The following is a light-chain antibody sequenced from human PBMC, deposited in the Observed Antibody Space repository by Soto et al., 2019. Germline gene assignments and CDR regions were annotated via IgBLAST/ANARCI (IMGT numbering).Light chain of an antibody. CDR2: EDI. V-gene: IGLV2-23*01. Sequence: QSAPTQPASVSGSPGQSITISCSGTSSDVGSHNLVSWYQQRPGKAPKLMISEDIKRPSGVSNRFSGSKSGNMASLTISGLQAEDEADYYCCAFTSAGTWVFGRGTKVTVL. CDR3: CAFTSAGTWV. J-gene: IGLJ3*02. CDR1: SSDVGSHNL.